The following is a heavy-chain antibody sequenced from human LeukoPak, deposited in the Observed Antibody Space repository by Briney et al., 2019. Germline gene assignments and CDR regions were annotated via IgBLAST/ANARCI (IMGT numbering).Heavy chain of an antibody. D-gene: IGHD3-22*01. CDR3: ARDLTGPYDH. CDR1: GFTVSRYW. V-gene: IGHV3-74*01. Sequence: GGSLRLSCAASGFTVSRYWMHSVRQAPGKGLVWVARINVEGNYIDYAESVKGRFTISRDSLKNTLYLQMNSLRAEDTAVYSCARDLTGPYDHWGQGTLVTVSS. J-gene: IGHJ4*02. CDR2: INVEGNYI.